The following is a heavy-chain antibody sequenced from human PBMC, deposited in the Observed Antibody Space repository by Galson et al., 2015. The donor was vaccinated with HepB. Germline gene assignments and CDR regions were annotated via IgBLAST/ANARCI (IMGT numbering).Heavy chain of an antibody. V-gene: IGHV1-69*13. CDR1: GGTFSSYA. D-gene: IGHD3-22*01. J-gene: IGHJ4*02. CDR3: ARDSAPADYYDSSGYPVY. CDR2: IIPIFGTA. Sequence: SVKVSCKASGGTFSSYAISWVRQAPGQGLEWMGGIIPIFGTANYAQKFQGRVTITADESTSTAYMELSSLRSEDTAVYYCARDSAPADYYDSSGYPVYWGQGTLVTVSS.